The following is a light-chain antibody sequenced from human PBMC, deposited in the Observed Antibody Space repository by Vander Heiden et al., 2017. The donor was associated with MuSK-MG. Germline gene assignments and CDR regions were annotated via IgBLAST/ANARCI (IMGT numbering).Light chain of an antibody. J-gene: IGKJ3*01. CDR1: RRIAGY. CDR3: QQSYSAPRT. V-gene: IGKV1-39*01. Sequence: DIQLSQSPTHLPASVGDRATTLCRASRRIAGYLNWYQQKPGRAPRLLLYAATYLQSGVPSRFSGSGTETDFTLTISSLQPEDFATYYCQQSYSAPRTFGPGTRVDVK. CDR2: AAT.